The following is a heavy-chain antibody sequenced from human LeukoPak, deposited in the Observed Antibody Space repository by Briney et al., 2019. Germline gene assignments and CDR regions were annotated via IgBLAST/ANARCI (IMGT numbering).Heavy chain of an antibody. CDR2: INPNSGGT. D-gene: IGHD2-2*01. CDR3: ARDSVPAEYNWFDP. J-gene: IGHJ5*02. Sequence: ASVKVSCKASGYTFTTYGINWVRQAPGQGLEWMGWINPNSGGTNYAQKFQGRVTMTRDTSISTAYMELSRLRSDDTAVYYCARDSVPAEYNWFDPWGQGTLVTVSS. CDR1: GYTFTTYG. V-gene: IGHV1-2*02.